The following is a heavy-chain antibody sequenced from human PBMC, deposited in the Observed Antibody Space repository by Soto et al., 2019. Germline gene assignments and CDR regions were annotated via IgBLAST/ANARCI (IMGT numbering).Heavy chain of an antibody. V-gene: IGHV3-33*01. D-gene: IGHD6-13*01. CDR2: IWYDGSNK. J-gene: IGHJ5*02. CDR1: GFTFSSYG. Sequence: QVQLVESGGGVVQPGRSLRLSCAASGFTFSSYGMHWVRQAPGKGLEWVAVIWYDGSNKYYADSVKGRFTISRDNSKNTLYLQMNSLRAEDTAVYYCARDAIIAAAGESDWFDPWGQGTLVTVSS. CDR3: ARDAIIAAAGESDWFDP.